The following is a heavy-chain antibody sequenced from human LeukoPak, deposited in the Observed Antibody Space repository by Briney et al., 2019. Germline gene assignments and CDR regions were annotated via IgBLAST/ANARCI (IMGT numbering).Heavy chain of an antibody. CDR1: GFTFDDYA. V-gene: IGHV3-9*01. CDR3: AINGGGDSGYGNFDY. J-gene: IGHJ4*02. D-gene: IGHD5-12*01. CDR2: INWNSDSI. Sequence: GGSLRLSCAVSGFTFDDYAMHSARQLPGKGLEWVSGINWNSDSIGYADSVKGRFTTSRDNAKNSLYLQMNSLRAEDTAFYYCAINGGGDSGYGNFDYWGQGTLVTVSS.